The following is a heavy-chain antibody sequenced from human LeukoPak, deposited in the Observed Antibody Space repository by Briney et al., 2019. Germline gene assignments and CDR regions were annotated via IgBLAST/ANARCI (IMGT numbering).Heavy chain of an antibody. CDR1: GFTFSSYA. V-gene: IGHV3-21*01. Sequence: PGGSLRLSCAASGFTFSSYAMHWVRQAPGKGLEWVSSISSSSSYIYYADSVKGRFTISRDNAKNSLYLQMNSLRAEDTAVYYCARDREYWFDPWGQGTLVTVSS. CDR2: ISSSSSYI. J-gene: IGHJ5*02. CDR3: ARDREYWFDP.